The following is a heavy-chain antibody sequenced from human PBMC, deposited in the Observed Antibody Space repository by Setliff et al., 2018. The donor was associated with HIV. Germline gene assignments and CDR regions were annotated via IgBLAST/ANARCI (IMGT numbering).Heavy chain of an antibody. CDR2: IYFTGSS. J-gene: IGHJ3*01. Sequence: NPSETLSLTCTVSGGSISTYYWSWIRQPPGKGLEWIGSIYFTGSSDNNPSLKSRVTLSVDTSKHQFSLKLSSVTAADTAVYYCARVQMAYAAFDVWGQGTMVNVSS. V-gene: IGHV4-59*01. CDR3: ARVQMAYAAFDV. D-gene: IGHD4-17*01. CDR1: GGSISTYY.